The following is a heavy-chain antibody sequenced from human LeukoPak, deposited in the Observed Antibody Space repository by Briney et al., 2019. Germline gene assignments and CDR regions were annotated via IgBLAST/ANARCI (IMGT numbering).Heavy chain of an antibody. CDR3: ARVSLLERHWRLRYNWFDP. D-gene: IGHD1-1*01. Sequence: SETLSLTCTVSGGSISSSSYYWSWIRQPPGKGLEWIGYIYYSGSTNYNPSLKSRVTISVDTSKNQFSLKLSSVTAADTAVYYCARVSLLERHWRLRYNWFDPWGQGTLVTVSS. V-gene: IGHV4-61*01. CDR1: GGSISSSSYY. J-gene: IGHJ5*02. CDR2: IYYSGST.